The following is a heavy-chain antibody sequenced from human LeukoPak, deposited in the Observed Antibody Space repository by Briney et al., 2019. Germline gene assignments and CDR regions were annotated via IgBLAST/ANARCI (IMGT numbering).Heavy chain of an antibody. CDR3: ARDRRGAAAGPYMDV. V-gene: IGHV3-53*01. J-gene: IGHJ6*03. D-gene: IGHD6-13*01. Sequence: GGSLRLSCAASGFTVSSNYVSWVRQAPGKGLEWVSVIYSGGSTYYADSVKGRFTISRDNSKNTLYLQMNSLRAEDTAVYYCARDRRGAAAGPYMDVWGKGTTVTVSS. CDR1: GFTVSSNY. CDR2: IYSGGST.